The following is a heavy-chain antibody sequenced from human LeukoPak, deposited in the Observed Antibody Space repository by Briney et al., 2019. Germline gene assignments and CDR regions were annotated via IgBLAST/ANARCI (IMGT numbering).Heavy chain of an antibody. CDR3: ATAPGREYSSSWY. CDR1: GFTFSSYA. J-gene: IGHJ4*02. CDR2: ISGSGGST. Sequence: GGSLRLSCAASGFTFSSYAMSWVRQAPGKGLEWVSAISGSGGSTYYADSVKGRFTISRDNSKNTLYLQMNSLRAEDTAVYYCATAPGREYSSSWYGGQGTLVTVSS. D-gene: IGHD6-13*01. V-gene: IGHV3-23*01.